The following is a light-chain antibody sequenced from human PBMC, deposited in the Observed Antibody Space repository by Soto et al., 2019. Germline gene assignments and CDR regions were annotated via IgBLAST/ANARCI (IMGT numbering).Light chain of an antibody. V-gene: IGKV1-5*01. Sequence: DIQMTQSPSTLSASVGDRVTITCRASQSISSWLAWYQQKPGKAPNLLIYAASSLQTGVPSRFSGGGFGTDFTLTISSLQPDDFATYYCQQYNSYWTFGQGTKV. CDR1: QSISSW. J-gene: IGKJ1*01. CDR3: QQYNSYWT. CDR2: AAS.